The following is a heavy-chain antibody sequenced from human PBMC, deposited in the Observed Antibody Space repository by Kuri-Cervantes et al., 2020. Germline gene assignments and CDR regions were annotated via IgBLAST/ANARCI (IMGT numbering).Heavy chain of an antibody. CDR2: MNPNNGNT. V-gene: IGHV1-8*02. CDR1: GYTFINND. CDR3: ARGSYYYYMDV. Sequence: ASVKVSCKASGYTFINNDINWVRQATGQGLEWMGWMNPNNGNTGFAQKFQGRVTMTRDTPTSTVYMELSSLRSEDTAVYYCARGSYYYYMDVWGKGTTVTVSS. J-gene: IGHJ6*03.